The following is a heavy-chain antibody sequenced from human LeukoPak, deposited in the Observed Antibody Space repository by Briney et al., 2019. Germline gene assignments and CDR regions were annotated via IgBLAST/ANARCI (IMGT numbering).Heavy chain of an antibody. CDR1: GFTFSSYW. CDR3: TRDLMDYDVSTGLHHYYMDV. D-gene: IGHD3-9*01. Sequence: GGSLRLSCVASGFTFSSYWMHWVRQGPRKGLVWVSLINGDGRNINYADSVRGRFTISRDNAKNTLYLQMNTLRVEDTAVYYCTRDLMDYDVSTGLHHYYMDVWGQGTTVTVSS. CDR2: INGDGRNI. J-gene: IGHJ6*02. V-gene: IGHV3-74*01.